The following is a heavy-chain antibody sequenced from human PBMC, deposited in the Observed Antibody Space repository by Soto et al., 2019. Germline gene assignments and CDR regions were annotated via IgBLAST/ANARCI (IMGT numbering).Heavy chain of an antibody. CDR2: IYYSGST. Sequence: SETLSLTCNVSGCSISSYYWSWIRQPPGKGLEWNGYIYYSGSTNYNPYIKSRVTIKVDTSKNQSSLKLSSVTAADTAVYYCARDMGGSGSYYYYYGMDVWGQGTTVT. CDR1: GCSISSYY. D-gene: IGHD1-26*01. CDR3: ARDMGGSGSYYYYYGMDV. V-gene: IGHV4-59*01. J-gene: IGHJ6*02.